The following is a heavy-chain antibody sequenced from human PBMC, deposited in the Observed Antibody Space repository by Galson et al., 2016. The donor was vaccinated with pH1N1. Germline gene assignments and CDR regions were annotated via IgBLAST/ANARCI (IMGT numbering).Heavy chain of an antibody. V-gene: IGHV3-7*01. Sequence: RQAPGKGLEWVANIKEDGSERFYVDSVRGRFTVSRDNADNVLYLQMNSLRPEDTAVYYCVREYCSGGACFPFFDFRGQGTLVSVSS. CDR3: VREYCSGGACFPFFDF. D-gene: IGHD2-15*01. J-gene: IGHJ4*02. CDR2: IKEDGSER.